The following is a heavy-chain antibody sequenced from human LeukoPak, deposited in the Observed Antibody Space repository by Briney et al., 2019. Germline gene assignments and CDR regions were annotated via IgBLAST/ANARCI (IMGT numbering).Heavy chain of an antibody. V-gene: IGHV4-61*02. CDR3: ARVEGLAALDYYMDV. D-gene: IGHD6-13*01. Sequence: PSETLSLTCTVSGGSISSGSYYWSWIRQPAGKGLEWIGRIYTSGSTNYNPSLKSRVTISVDTSKNQFSLKLSSVTAADTAVYYCARVEGLAALDYYMDVWGKGTTVTVSS. J-gene: IGHJ6*03. CDR2: IYTSGST. CDR1: GGSISSGSYY.